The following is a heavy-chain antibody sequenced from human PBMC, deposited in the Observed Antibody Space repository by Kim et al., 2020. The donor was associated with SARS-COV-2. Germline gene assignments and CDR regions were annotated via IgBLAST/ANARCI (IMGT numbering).Heavy chain of an antibody. CDR1: GFTVNSNW. V-gene: IGHV3-74*01. Sequence: GGSLRLSCAASGFTVNSNWMHWVRQAPGEGLVWVSRISPDGDSDGVPPVYADSVKGRFTIARDNTKNRIYLEMKRLRAEDTAMYYCVRSHYTGAACDLWGQGIMVTVSS. D-gene: IGHD2-8*02. CDR3: VRSHYTGAACDL. CDR2: ISPDGDSDGVPP. J-gene: IGHJ3*01.